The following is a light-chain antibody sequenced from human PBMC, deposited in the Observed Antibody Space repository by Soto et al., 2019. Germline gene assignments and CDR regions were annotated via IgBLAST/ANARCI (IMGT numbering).Light chain of an antibody. J-gene: IGKJ1*01. CDR1: QSISSW. CDR3: HQYGSSPRT. V-gene: IGKV1-5*01. CDR2: DAS. Sequence: DIQMTQSPSTLSASVGDRVTITCLASQSISSWLAWYQQKPGKAPKLLIYDASSLESGVPSRFSGSGSGTEFTLTISRLEPEDFAVYYCHQYGSSPRTFGQGTKVDIK.